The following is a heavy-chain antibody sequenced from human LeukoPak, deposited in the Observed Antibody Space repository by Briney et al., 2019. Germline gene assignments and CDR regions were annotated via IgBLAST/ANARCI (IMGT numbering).Heavy chain of an antibody. D-gene: IGHD4-23*01. CDR3: ARDSISTTGVFGY. CDR2: ISSSSSYI. V-gene: IGHV3-21*01. Sequence: GGSPRLSCAASGFTFSSYSMNWVRQAPGKGLEWVSSISSSSSYIYYADSVKGRFTISRDNAKNSLYLQMNSLRAEDTAVYYCARDSISTTGVFGYWGQGTLVTVSS. J-gene: IGHJ4*02. CDR1: GFTFSSYS.